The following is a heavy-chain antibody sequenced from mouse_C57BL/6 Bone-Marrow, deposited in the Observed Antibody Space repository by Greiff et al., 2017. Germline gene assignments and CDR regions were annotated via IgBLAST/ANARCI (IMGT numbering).Heavy chain of an antibody. CDR1: GYTFTTYP. CDR2: FHPYNDDT. V-gene: IGHV1-47*01. J-gene: IGHJ2*01. D-gene: IGHD2-12*01. Sequence: VQGVASGAELVKPGASVKMSCKASGYTFTTYPIEWMKQNHGKSLEWIGNFHPYNDDTKYNEKFKGTATLTVEKSSSTVYLELSRLISDDSSVYYCARGDNYGGYYFDYWGQGTTLTVSS. CDR3: ARGDNYGGYYFDY.